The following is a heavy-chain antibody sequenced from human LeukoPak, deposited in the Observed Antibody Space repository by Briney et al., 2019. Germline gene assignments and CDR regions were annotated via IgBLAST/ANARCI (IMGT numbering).Heavy chain of an antibody. D-gene: IGHD6-19*01. Sequence: GGSLRLSCAASGFTFDDYSMHWVRQAPGKGLEGISLISWGGGSKYYADSVRGRFTISRHDSNSSLYLQMNGLRSEDTAFLYCPRARPAGQWLGPEDYWGQGTLVIVSS. CDR2: ISWGGGSK. CDR3: PRARPAGQWLGPEDY. J-gene: IGHJ4*02. V-gene: IGHV3-43*01. CDR1: GFTFDDYS.